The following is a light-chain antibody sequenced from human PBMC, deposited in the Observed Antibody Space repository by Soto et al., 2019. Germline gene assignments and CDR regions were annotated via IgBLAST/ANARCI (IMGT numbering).Light chain of an antibody. CDR3: ISYTSSSTLYV. V-gene: IGLV2-14*01. Sequence: QSVLTQPASVSGCPGQSVTISCTGTSSDVGGYNYVSWYQQHPGKAPKLMIYDVSNRPSGVSNRFSGSKSGNTACLIISGLHADDEADYYYISYTSSSTLYVFGTGGKGTV. CDR1: SSDVGGYNY. J-gene: IGLJ1*01. CDR2: DVS.